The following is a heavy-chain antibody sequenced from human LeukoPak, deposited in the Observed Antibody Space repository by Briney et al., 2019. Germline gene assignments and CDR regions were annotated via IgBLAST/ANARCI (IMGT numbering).Heavy chain of an antibody. Sequence: PGRSLRLSCAASGFTFDDYAMHWVRQAPGKGLEWVSGISWNSGSIGYADSVKGRFTISRDNAKNSLYLQMNSLRAEDTALYYRAKASSSSSWYGWFDPWGQGTLVTVSS. CDR2: ISWNSGSI. D-gene: IGHD6-13*01. CDR3: AKASSSSSWYGWFDP. V-gene: IGHV3-9*01. J-gene: IGHJ5*02. CDR1: GFTFDDYA.